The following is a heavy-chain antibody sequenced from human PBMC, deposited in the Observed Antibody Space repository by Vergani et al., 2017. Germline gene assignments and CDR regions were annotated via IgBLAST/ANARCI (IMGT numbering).Heavy chain of an antibody. Sequence: QLQLQESGPGLVKPSETLSLTCTVSGGSISSSRYYWGWIRQPPGKGLEWIGSIYYSGSTYYNPYLKSRVTISVDTSKNQFSLKLSSVTAADTAVYYCARDVGVYGDRSYYYYGMDVWGQGTTVTVSS. CDR1: GGSISSSRYY. D-gene: IGHD4-17*01. V-gene: IGHV4-39*07. CDR2: IYYSGST. J-gene: IGHJ6*02. CDR3: ARDVGVYGDRSYYYYGMDV.